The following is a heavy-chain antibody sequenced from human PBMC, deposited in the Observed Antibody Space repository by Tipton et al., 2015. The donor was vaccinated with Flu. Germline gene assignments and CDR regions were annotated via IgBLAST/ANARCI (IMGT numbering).Heavy chain of an antibody. D-gene: IGHD3-16*01. CDR1: GFTFSSYS. J-gene: IGHJ5*02. CDR2: ISSSSSYI. CDR3: ARVGLDLHLGEFLAWFDP. Sequence: GSLRLSCAASGFTFSSYSMNWVRQAPGKGLEWVSSISSSSSYIYYADSVKGRFTISRDNAKNSLYLQMNSLRAEDTAVYYCARVGLDLHLGEFLAWFDPWGQGTLVTVSS. V-gene: IGHV3-21*01.